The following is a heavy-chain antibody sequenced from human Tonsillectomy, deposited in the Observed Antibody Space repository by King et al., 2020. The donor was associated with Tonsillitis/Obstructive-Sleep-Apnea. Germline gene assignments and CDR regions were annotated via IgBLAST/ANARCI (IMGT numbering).Heavy chain of an antibody. V-gene: IGHV4-34*01. Sequence: VQLQQWGAGLLKPSETLSLTCAVYGGSFSDYYWSWIRQPPGKGLEWIGEISHSGITNYNPSLKSRVTISVDTSKNQFSLKLSSMTAADTAVYYWARVGSSSSLYYYYMDVWGKGTTVTVSS. D-gene: IGHD6-13*01. CDR3: ARVGSSSSLYYYYMDV. J-gene: IGHJ6*03. CDR1: GGSFSDYY. CDR2: ISHSGIT.